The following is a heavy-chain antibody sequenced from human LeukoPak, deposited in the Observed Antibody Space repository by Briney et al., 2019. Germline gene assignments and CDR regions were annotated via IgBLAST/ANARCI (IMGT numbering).Heavy chain of an antibody. CDR1: GFTFNNYN. Sequence: GGSLRLSCAASGFTFNNYNMNWVRQAPGKALEWVSSITSSSTYIFYADSVKGRFTISRDNAKNSLYLQMNSLGPEDTAVYYCARDPYSGNYGNYYYYYMDVWGKGTTVTISS. J-gene: IGHJ6*03. D-gene: IGHD1-26*01. V-gene: IGHV3-21*01. CDR3: ARDPYSGNYGNYYYYYMDV. CDR2: ITSSSTYI.